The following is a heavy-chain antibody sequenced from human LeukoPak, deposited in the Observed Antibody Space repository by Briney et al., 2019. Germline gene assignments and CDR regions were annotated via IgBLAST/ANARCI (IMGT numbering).Heavy chain of an antibody. J-gene: IGHJ3*01. Sequence: GGSLRLSCTASGFTFSSYIISWVRQAPGKGLEWVSPIGASGGSTYYADSVKGRFTISRDNSKNTLYLQMNSLRAEDTAVYYCAKGRYCDSRDAFDLWGQGTMVTVSS. V-gene: IGHV3-23*01. CDR3: AKGRYCDSRDAFDL. CDR2: IGASGGST. D-gene: IGHD3-22*01. CDR1: GFTFSSYI.